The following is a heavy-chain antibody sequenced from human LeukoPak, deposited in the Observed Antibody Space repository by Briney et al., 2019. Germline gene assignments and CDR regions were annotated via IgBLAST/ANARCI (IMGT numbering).Heavy chain of an antibody. V-gene: IGHV1-2*02. J-gene: IGHJ4*02. CDR2: INPNSGGT. D-gene: IGHD2-8*02. Sequence: ASVKVSCKASGYTFTGYYVNWVRQAPEQGLEWMGWINPNSGGTNYAQKFQGRVTLTRDTSISTAYMELSSLRSDDTAVYYCASGHLLLGVYFFDCWGQGTLVTVSS. CDR3: ASGHLLLGVYFFDC. CDR1: GYTFTGYY.